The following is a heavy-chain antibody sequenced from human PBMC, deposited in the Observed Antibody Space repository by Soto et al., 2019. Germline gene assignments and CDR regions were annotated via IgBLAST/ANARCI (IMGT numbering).Heavy chain of an antibody. Sequence: QVQLVQSGAEVKKPGSSVKVSCKASGYTFTSYGISWVLQAPGQGLEWMGWISAYNGNTNYAQKIQGRVTMTTDTSTSTAYMELSRMRSDDTAVYSCARDDCSSTICYLDVRGKGTTVTVSA. CDR1: GYTFTSYG. D-gene: IGHD2-2*01. CDR2: ISAYNGNT. J-gene: IGHJ6*04. V-gene: IGHV1-18*04. CDR3: ARDDCSSTICYLDV.